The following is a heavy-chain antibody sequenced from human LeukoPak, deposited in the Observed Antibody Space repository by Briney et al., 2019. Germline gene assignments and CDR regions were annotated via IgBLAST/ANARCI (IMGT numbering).Heavy chain of an antibody. CDR3: ARIPRWLQYPPLDY. J-gene: IGHJ4*02. Sequence: KASETLSLTCSVSRGSIRHNDYYWGWIRQPPGKGLEWIGEINHSGSANYNPSLKSRVTISVHTSKNQFSLNLSSVTAADTAVYYCARIPRWLQYPPLDYWGQGTLVTVSS. V-gene: IGHV4-39*07. D-gene: IGHD5-24*01. CDR2: INHSGSA. CDR1: RGSIRHNDYY.